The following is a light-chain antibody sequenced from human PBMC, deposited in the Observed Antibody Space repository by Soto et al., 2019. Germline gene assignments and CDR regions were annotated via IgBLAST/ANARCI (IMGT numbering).Light chain of an antibody. CDR1: SSNIGSNT. V-gene: IGLV1-44*01. Sequence: QSVLTPPASASGIPGQRGTITYSGRSSNIGSNTVNWYQQLPGTAPKLLIYSNNQRPSGVPDRFSGSKSGTSASLAISGLQSEDEADYYCAAWDDSLNGFYVFGTGTKVTVL. J-gene: IGLJ1*01. CDR2: SNN. CDR3: AAWDDSLNGFYV.